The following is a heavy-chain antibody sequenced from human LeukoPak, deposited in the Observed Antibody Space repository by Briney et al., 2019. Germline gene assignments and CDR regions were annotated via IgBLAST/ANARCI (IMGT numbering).Heavy chain of an antibody. CDR2: IIPILGIA. V-gene: IGHV1-69*04. J-gene: IGHJ1*01. CDR1: GGTFSSYA. Sequence: GSSVKVSCKASGGTFSSYAISWVRQAPGQGLEWMGRIIPILGIANYAQKFQGRVTITADKSTSTAHMELSSLRSEDTAVYYCARARPRYYDSSGYYLEYFQHWGQGTLVTVSS. CDR3: ARARPRYYDSSGYYLEYFQH. D-gene: IGHD3-22*01.